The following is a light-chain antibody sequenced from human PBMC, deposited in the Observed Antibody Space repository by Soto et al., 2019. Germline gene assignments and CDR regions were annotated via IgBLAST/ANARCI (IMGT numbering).Light chain of an antibody. J-gene: IGKJ4*01. V-gene: IGKV2-28*01. CDR3: MQALQTPLT. CDR2: LGS. CDR1: QSLLHSNGYNY. Sequence: DLVMTQSPLSLPVTPGEPASISCRSSQSLLHSNGYNYLDWYLQKPGQSPQLLVYLGSNRASGVPDRFSGSGSGTVFTLQISRVEAEDVGVYYCMQALQTPLTFGGGTKVEIK.